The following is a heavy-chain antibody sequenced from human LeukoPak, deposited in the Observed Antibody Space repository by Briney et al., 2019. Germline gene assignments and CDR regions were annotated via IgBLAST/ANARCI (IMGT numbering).Heavy chain of an antibody. CDR3: AKGLERESRLDS. J-gene: IGHJ4*02. CDR2: ISNSGGST. CDR1: GFTFNTYT. Sequence: PGESLRLSCAASGFTFNTYTMYWVRQAPGKGLEWVSGISNSGGSTYYADSVKGRFTISRDNSKNTLYLQMNSLRAEDTALYYCAKGLERESRLDSWGQGTLVTASS. D-gene: IGHD1-1*01. V-gene: IGHV3-23*01.